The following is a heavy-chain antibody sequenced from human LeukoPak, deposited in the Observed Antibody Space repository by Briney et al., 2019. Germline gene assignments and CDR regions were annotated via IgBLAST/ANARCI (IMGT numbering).Heavy chain of an antibody. CDR2: IKQDGNEK. J-gene: IGHJ4*02. Sequence: PGGSLRLSCAASGFTFSSYWMTWVRQAPGKGLEWVASIKQDGNEKYYVDSVKGRFTISRDNARNSLYLQMSSLRADDTAVYYCARDRAFRIYDYWGQGTLVTVYS. CDR1: GFTFSSYW. D-gene: IGHD3-3*02. CDR3: ARDRAFRIYDY. V-gene: IGHV3-7*01.